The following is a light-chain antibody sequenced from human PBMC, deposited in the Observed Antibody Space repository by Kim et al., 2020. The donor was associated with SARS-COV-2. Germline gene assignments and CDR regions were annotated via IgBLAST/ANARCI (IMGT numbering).Light chain of an antibody. V-gene: IGKV1-27*01. CDR3: QKYNTAPWT. CDR2: GAS. J-gene: IGKJ1*01. CDR1: QDIANS. Sequence: ASVGDRVTITCRASQDIANSLAWYQQKPGTVPKLLIYGASTLQSGVPSRFSGSGSGTEFTLTIGSLQTEDVTTYYCQKYNTAPWTFGPGTKVDIK.